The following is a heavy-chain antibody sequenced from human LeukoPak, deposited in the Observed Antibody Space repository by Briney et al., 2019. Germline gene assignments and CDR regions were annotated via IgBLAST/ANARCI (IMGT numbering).Heavy chain of an antibody. Sequence: SETLSLTCTVSGYSISSGYYWGWIRQPPGKGLEWIGSIYHSGSTYYNPSLKSRVTISVDTSKNQFSLKLSSVTAAVTAVYYCARDRRSYYDSSGYYCDAFDIWGQGTMVTVSS. J-gene: IGHJ3*02. D-gene: IGHD3-22*01. CDR1: GYSISSGYY. CDR3: ARDRRSYYDSSGYYCDAFDI. V-gene: IGHV4-38-2*02. CDR2: IYHSGST.